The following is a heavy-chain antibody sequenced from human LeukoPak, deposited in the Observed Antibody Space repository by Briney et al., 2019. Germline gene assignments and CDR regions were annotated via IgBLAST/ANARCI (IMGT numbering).Heavy chain of an antibody. CDR2: IYYSGST. J-gene: IGHJ4*02. CDR3: ARGEDYGDYVSPFDY. CDR1: GGSISSYY. V-gene: IGHV4-59*01. Sequence: SETLSLTCTVSGGSISSYYWSWIRQPPGKGLEWIGYIYYSGSTNYNPSLESRVTISVDTSKNQFSLKLSSVTAADTAVYYCARGEDYGDYVSPFDYWGQGTLVTVSS. D-gene: IGHD4-17*01.